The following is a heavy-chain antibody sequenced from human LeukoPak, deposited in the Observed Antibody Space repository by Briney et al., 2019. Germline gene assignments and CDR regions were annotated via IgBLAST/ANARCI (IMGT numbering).Heavy chain of an antibody. CDR1: GGSISSRGYS. CDR2: IYHSGST. D-gene: IGHD3-9*01. CDR3: ARGGGGDDILTGYYNHDAFDI. Sequence: PSQTLSLTCAVSGGSISSRGYSWSWIRQPPGKGLEWIGYIYHSGSTYYNPSLKSRVTISVDRSKNQFSLKLSSVTAADTAVYYCARGGGGDDILTGYYNHDAFDIWGQGTMVTVSS. V-gene: IGHV4-30-2*01. J-gene: IGHJ3*02.